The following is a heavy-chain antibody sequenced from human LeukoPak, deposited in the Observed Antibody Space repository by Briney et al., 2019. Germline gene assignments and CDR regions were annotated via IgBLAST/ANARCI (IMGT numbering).Heavy chain of an antibody. CDR1: GGSISSYY. V-gene: IGHV4-4*07. Sequence: SETLSLTCTVSGGSISSYYWSWIRQPAGKGLEWIGRIYTSGSTNYNPSLKSRVTMSVDTSKNQFSLKLSSVTAADTAVYYCAGDQEHDYYDSSGYYTFFDYWGQGTLVTVSS. J-gene: IGHJ4*02. CDR2: IYTSGST. CDR3: AGDQEHDYYDSSGYYTFFDY. D-gene: IGHD3-22*01.